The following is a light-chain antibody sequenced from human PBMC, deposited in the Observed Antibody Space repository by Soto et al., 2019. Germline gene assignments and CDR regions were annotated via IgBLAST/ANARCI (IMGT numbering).Light chain of an antibody. CDR3: QQYNNWPPDRT. Sequence: EIVMTQSPATLSVSPGERVTISCRASQSVSSNLAWYQQTPGQAPRLLIYGASTRATGIPARFSGSGSGTEFTLTISSLQCEDFAIYFCQQYNNWPPDRTFGQGTKVEIK. J-gene: IGKJ1*01. CDR1: QSVSSN. CDR2: GAS. V-gene: IGKV3-15*01.